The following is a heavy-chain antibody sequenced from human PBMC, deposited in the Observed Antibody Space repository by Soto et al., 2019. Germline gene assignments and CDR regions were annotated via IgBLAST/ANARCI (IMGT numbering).Heavy chain of an antibody. CDR3: ARQRQSYYYYYGMDV. CDR2: IDPSDSYT. J-gene: IGHJ6*02. CDR1: GYSFTSYW. V-gene: IGHV5-10-1*01. Sequence: GESLKISCKGSGYSFTSYWISWVRQMPGKGLEWMWRIDPSDSYTNYSPSFQGHVTISADKSISTAYLQWSSLKASDTAMYYCARQRQSYYYYYGMDVWGQGTTVTVSS.